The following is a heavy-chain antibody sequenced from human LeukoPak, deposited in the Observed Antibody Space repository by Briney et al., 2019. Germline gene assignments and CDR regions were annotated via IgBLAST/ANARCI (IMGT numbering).Heavy chain of an antibody. CDR1: GGSLSSYY. CDR2: IYYSGST. Sequence: PSETLSLTCTVSGGSLSSYYWSWIRQPPGKGLEGIGYIYYSGSTNYNPSLKSRVTISVDTSKNQFSLKLSSVTAADTAVYYCARRDGSYSWFDPWGQGTLVTVS. V-gene: IGHV4-59*08. D-gene: IGHD1-26*01. J-gene: IGHJ5*02. CDR3: ARRDGSYSWFDP.